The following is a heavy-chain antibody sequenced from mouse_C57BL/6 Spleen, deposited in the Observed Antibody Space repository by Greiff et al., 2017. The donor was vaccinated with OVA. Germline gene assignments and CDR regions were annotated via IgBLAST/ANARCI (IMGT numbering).Heavy chain of an antibody. J-gene: IGHJ1*03. CDR1: GYTFTSYW. V-gene: IGHV1-7*01. CDR3: ARSGYDGYFDV. CDR2: INPSSGYT. Sequence: QVHVKQSGAELAKPGASVKLSCKASGYTFTSYWMHWVKQRPGQGLEWIGYINPSSGYTKYNQKFKDKATSTADKSSSTAYMQLSSLTYEDSAVYYCARSGYDGYFDVWGTGTTVTVSS. D-gene: IGHD2-2*01.